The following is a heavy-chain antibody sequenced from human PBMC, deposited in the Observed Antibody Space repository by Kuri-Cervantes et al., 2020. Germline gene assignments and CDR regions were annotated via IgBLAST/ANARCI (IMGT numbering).Heavy chain of an antibody. D-gene: IGHD3-22*01. CDR1: GGSISSGGYS. V-gene: IGHV4-30-2*01. CDR2: IYHSGST. J-gene: IGHJ4*02. Sequence: LRLSCAVSGGSISSGGYSWSWIRQPPGKGLEWIGYIYHSGSTYYNPSLKSRVTISVDRSKNQFSLKLSSVTAADTAVYYCARESPYYYDSRPFDYWGQGTLVTVSS. CDR3: ARESPYYYDSRPFDY.